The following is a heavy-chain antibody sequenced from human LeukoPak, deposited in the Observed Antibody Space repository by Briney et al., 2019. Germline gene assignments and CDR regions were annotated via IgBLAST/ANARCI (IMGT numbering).Heavy chain of an antibody. D-gene: IGHD5-18*01. Sequence: SVKVSCKASGYTFTSYYMHWVRQAPGQGLEWMGGIIPLSGPANYAPKFQGTVTITADKSTGTAYLELNSLRSEDTAVYYCAKAGIQLWEGDSFYYYLDVWGKGTTVTVSS. CDR1: GYTFTSYY. CDR3: AKAGIQLWEGDSFYYYLDV. CDR2: IIPLSGPA. V-gene: IGHV1-69*06. J-gene: IGHJ6*03.